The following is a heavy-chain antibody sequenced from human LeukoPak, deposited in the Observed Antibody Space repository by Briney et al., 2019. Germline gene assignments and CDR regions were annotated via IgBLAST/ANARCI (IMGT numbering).Heavy chain of an antibody. V-gene: IGHV1-8*02. CDR1: GYTFTSYY. Sequence: GASVKVSCKASGYTFTSYYMHWVRQATGQGLEWMGWMNPNSGNTGYAQKFQGRVTMTRNTSISTAYMELSSLRSEDTAVYYCASSATYYYYGMDVWGQGTTVTVSS. CDR2: MNPNSGNT. J-gene: IGHJ6*02. D-gene: IGHD6-25*01. CDR3: ASSATYYYYGMDV.